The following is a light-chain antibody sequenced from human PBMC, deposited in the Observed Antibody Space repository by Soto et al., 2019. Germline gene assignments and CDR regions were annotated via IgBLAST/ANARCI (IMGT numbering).Light chain of an antibody. V-gene: IGKV3-20*01. CDR3: QQYGNSPCT. CDR2: GAS. J-gene: IGKJ2*02. Sequence: EIVLTQSPGILSLSPGERATLSCRASQSVSSSYLAWFQQKPGQAPRLLITGASSRATGIPDRFSGSGSGTDFTLTISRLEPEDFAVYYCQQYGNSPCTFGQGTKLEIK. CDR1: QSVSSSY.